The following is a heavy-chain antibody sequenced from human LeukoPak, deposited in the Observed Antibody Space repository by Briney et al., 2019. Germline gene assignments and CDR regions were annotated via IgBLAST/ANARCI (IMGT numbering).Heavy chain of an antibody. CDR1: GFTFSSYS. J-gene: IGHJ4*02. Sequence: GGSLRLSCAASGFTFSSYSMNWVRQAPGKGLEWVSSISSSSSYIYYADSVKGRFTISRDNAKNSLYLQMNSLRAEDTAVYYCARDTGYCSSTSCPNVDWGQGTLVTVSS. V-gene: IGHV3-21*01. CDR3: ARDTGYCSSTSCPNVD. CDR2: ISSSSSYI. D-gene: IGHD2-2*01.